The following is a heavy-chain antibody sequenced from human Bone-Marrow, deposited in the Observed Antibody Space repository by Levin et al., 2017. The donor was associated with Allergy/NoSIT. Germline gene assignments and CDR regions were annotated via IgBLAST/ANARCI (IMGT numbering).Heavy chain of an antibody. Sequence: GGSLRLSCAVSGFTFSAAMHWVRQAPGKGLEWVAVISYDGRNEYYADSVQGRFSISRDNSKNTLYLQMNSLGAEDTAVYYCAKISGSYYGSSGGNSDYWGQGTLVTVSS. CDR2: ISYDGRNE. J-gene: IGHJ4*02. CDR1: GFTFSAA. CDR3: AKISGSYYGSSGGNSDY. D-gene: IGHD1-26*01. V-gene: IGHV3-30*18.